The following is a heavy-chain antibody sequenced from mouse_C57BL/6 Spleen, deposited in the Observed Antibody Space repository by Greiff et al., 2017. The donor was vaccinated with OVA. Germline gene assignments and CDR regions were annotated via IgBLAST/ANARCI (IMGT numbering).Heavy chain of an antibody. J-gene: IGHJ3*01. Sequence: VQLKESGPVLVKPGASVKMSCKASGYTFTDYYMNWVKQSHGKSLEWIGVINPYNGGTSYNQKFKGKATLTVDKSSSTAYMELNSLTSEDSAVYYCASNYGSSYGWFAYWGQGTLVTVSA. CDR2: INPYNGGT. D-gene: IGHD1-1*01. CDR3: ASNYGSSYGWFAY. V-gene: IGHV1-19*01. CDR1: GYTFTDYY.